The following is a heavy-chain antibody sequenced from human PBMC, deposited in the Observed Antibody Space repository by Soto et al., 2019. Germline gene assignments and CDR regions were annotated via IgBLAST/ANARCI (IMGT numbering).Heavy chain of an antibody. CDR1: GGSFSGYY. D-gene: IGHD3-10*01. CDR3: ARGPKYGPLTDY. Sequence: PSETLSLTCAVYGGSFSGYYWSWIRQPPGKGLEWIGEINHSGSTNYNLSLKSRVTISVDTSENQFSLKLSSVTAADTAVYYCARGPKYGPLTDYWGQGTLVTVSS. V-gene: IGHV4-34*01. J-gene: IGHJ4*02. CDR2: INHSGST.